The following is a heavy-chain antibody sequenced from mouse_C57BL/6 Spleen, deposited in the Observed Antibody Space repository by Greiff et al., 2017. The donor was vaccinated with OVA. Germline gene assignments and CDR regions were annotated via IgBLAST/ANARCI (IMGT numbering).Heavy chain of an antibody. CDR3: ARRPVVSYWYFDV. Sequence: EVQLQQSGPELVKPGASVKISCKASGYSFTGYYMNWVKQSPEKSLEWIGEINPSTGGTTYNQKFKAKATLTVDKSSSTAYMQLKSLTSEDSAVYYCARRPVVSYWYFDVWGTGTTVTVSS. CDR1: GYSFTGYY. CDR2: INPSTGGT. J-gene: IGHJ1*03. V-gene: IGHV1-42*01. D-gene: IGHD1-1*01.